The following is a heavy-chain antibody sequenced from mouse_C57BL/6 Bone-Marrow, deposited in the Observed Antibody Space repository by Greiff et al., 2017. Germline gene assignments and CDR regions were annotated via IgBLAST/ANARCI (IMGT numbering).Heavy chain of an antibody. D-gene: IGHD2-1*01. V-gene: IGHV1-50*01. CDR3: ARVIYYGNLYYAMDY. J-gene: IGHJ4*01. CDR1: GYTFTSYW. CDR2: IDPSDRYT. Sequence: QVQLQQPGAELVKPGASVKLSCKASGYTFTSYWMQWVKQRPGQGLEWIGEIDPSDRYTNYNQKFKGKATLTVDTASSTAYMQLSSLTSEDSAVYYCARVIYYGNLYYAMDYWGQGTSVTVSS.